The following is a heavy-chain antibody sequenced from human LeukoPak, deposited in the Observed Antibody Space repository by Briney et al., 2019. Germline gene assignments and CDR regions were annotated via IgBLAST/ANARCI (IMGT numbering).Heavy chain of an antibody. CDR1: GYTFTNYG. CDR2: FEPEDGEA. J-gene: IGHJ4*02. Sequence: ASVKVSCKASGYTFTNYGISWVRQAPGKGLEWMGGFEPEDGEAIYAQKFQGRVTMTEDTSTDTAYMELSSLRSEDTAVYYCATAPPGFTFGAYDFDYWGQGTLVTVSS. D-gene: IGHD5-12*01. CDR3: ATAPPGFTFGAYDFDY. V-gene: IGHV1-24*01.